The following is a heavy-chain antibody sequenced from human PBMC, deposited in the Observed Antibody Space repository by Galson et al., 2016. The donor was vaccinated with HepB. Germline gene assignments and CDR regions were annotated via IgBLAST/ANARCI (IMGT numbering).Heavy chain of an antibody. V-gene: IGHV3-48*03. J-gene: IGHJ4*02. CDR2: ITSGDPTI. Sequence: SLRLSCAASGFIFSTYEMNWVRQAPGKGLEWVAYITSGDPTIAYAVSVKSRITINPDTSKNQFSLHLNSVTPEDTAVYYCARGGGPLGTAMVVDHFDYWGQGTLVTVSS. D-gene: IGHD5-18*01. CDR1: GFIFSTYE. CDR3: ARGGGPLGTAMVVDHFDY.